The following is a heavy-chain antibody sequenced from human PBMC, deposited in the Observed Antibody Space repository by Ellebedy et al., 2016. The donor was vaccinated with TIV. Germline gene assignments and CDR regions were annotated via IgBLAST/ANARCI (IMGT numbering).Heavy chain of an antibody. Sequence: SETLSLXCAVSGGSISSSNWWSWVRQPPGKGLEWIGEIYHSGSTNYNPSLKSRVTISVDKSKNQFSLKLSSVTAADTAVYYCARRFGSGYDNAFDPWGQGTLVTVSS. J-gene: IGHJ5*02. CDR3: ARRFGSGYDNAFDP. CDR2: IYHSGST. V-gene: IGHV4-4*02. D-gene: IGHD3-10*01. CDR1: GGSISSSNW.